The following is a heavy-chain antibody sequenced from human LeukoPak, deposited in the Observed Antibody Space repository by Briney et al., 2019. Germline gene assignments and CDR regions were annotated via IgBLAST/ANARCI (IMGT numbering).Heavy chain of an antibody. Sequence: PGGSLRLSCSASGFTFSSYAMHWVRQAPGKGLEYVSAISSNGGSTYYADSVKGRFTISRDNSKSTLYLQMSSLRAEDTAVYYCVKDSEGYSSGWTYFDYWGQGTLVTVSS. CDR2: ISSNGGST. J-gene: IGHJ4*02. V-gene: IGHV3-64D*06. CDR1: GFTFSSYA. CDR3: VKDSEGYSSGWTYFDY. D-gene: IGHD6-19*01.